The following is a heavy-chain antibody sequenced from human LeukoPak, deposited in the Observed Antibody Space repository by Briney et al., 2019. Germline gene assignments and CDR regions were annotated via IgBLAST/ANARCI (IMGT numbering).Heavy chain of an antibody. Sequence: ASVKVSCKASGYTFTSYDINWVRQATGQGLEWMGWMNPNSGNTGYAQKFQGRVTMTRNTSISTAYMELSSLRSEDTAVYYCARGTTMVRGVIRIRFDPWGQGTLVTVSS. J-gene: IGHJ5*02. D-gene: IGHD3-10*01. CDR3: ARGTTMVRGVIRIRFDP. CDR1: GYTFTSYD. V-gene: IGHV1-8*01. CDR2: MNPNSGNT.